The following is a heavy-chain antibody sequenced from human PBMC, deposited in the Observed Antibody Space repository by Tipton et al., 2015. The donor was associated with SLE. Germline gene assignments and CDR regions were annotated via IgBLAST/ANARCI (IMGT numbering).Heavy chain of an antibody. Sequence: TLSLTCTVSGGSISSYYWSWIRQHPGKGLEWIGYIYYSGSTYYNPSLKSRVTISVDTSKNQFSLKLSSVTAADTAVYYCAREYRGSSWRGNWYFDLWGRGTLVTVSS. V-gene: IGHV4-31*03. D-gene: IGHD6-13*01. CDR3: AREYRGSSWRGNWYFDL. CDR2: IYYSGST. J-gene: IGHJ2*01. CDR1: GGSISSYY.